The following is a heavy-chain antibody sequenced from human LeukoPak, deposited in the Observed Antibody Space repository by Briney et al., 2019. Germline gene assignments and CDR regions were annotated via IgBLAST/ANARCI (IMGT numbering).Heavy chain of an antibody. V-gene: IGHV3-73*01. J-gene: IGHJ4*02. D-gene: IGHD3-10*01. CDR1: GFSFSDSA. CDR3: TREPRYYLDS. Sequence: GGSLRLSCAASGFSFSDSAMHWVRQASGKGLEWIGRIRSEANSYATAYTASVTGRFTISRDDSKNTAYLQMNSLNTEDTAVYYCTREPRYYLDSWGQGTLVTVSS. CDR2: IRSEANSYAT.